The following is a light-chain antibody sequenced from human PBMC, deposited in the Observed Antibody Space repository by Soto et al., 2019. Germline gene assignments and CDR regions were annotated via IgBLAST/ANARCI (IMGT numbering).Light chain of an antibody. V-gene: IGKV1-5*01. Sequence: DIPMTQSPSTLSASVGDRVTITCRASQSISAWLAWYQQKPGKAPNLLIYDVSTLDSGVPSRFSGSASGTEFTLTISSLESDDFATYYCQQYHRYSTFGQGTKVDI. CDR1: QSISAW. CDR2: DVS. CDR3: QQYHRYST. J-gene: IGKJ1*01.